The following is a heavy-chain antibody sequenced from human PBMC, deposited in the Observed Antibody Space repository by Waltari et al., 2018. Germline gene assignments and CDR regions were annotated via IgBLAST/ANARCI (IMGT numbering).Heavy chain of an antibody. J-gene: IGHJ3*02. CDR1: GFTFDDYA. CDR2: ISWNSGSI. Sequence: EVQLVESGGGLVQPGRSLRLSCAASGFTFDDYAMHWVRQAPGKGLEWVSGISWNSGSIGYADSVKGRFTISRDNAKNSLYLQMNSLRAEDTALYYCAKDWTSTVTTLLHIWGQGTMVTVSS. CDR3: AKDWTSTVTTLLHI. D-gene: IGHD4-17*01. V-gene: IGHV3-9*01.